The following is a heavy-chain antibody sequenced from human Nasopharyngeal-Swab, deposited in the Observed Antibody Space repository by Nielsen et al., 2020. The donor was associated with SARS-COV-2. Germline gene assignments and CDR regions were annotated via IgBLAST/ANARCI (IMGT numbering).Heavy chain of an antibody. Sequence: ASVKVSCKASGYTFTSYGISWVRQAPGQGLEWMGWISAYNGNTNYAQKLQGRVTMTTDTSTSTAYMELRSLRSDDTAVYYCARRSSRDYYDSSGYEDYGGQGTLVTVSA. CDR3: ARRSSRDYYDSSGYEDY. CDR2: ISAYNGNT. J-gene: IGHJ4*02. D-gene: IGHD3-22*01. V-gene: IGHV1-18*01. CDR1: GYTFTSYG.